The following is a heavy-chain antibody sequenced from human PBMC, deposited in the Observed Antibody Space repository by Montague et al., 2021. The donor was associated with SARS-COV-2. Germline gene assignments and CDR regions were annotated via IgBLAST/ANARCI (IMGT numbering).Heavy chain of an antibody. CDR1: GFTFSSYS. CDR3: ARDPLDYGLWSSGSYYNAYYYYYGMDV. CDR2: ISSSSSSYI. D-gene: IGHD3-10*01. J-gene: IGHJ6*02. Sequence: SLRLSCAASGFTFSSYSMNWVRQASGKGLEWVSSISSSSSSYIYYADSVKGRFTISRDTAKNSLYLQMNSLRAEDTAVYYCARDPLDYGLWSSGSYYNAYYYYYGMDVWGQGTTVTVSS. V-gene: IGHV3-21*01.